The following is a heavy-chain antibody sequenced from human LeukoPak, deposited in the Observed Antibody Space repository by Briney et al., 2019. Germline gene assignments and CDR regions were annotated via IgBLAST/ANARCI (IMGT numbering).Heavy chain of an antibody. CDR3: ARRKTGTMEDY. D-gene: IGHD1-7*01. Sequence: SETLSLTCAVSGGSISSSSYYWGWVRQPPGKGLEWIGTINYSGNTYYNPSLKSRVTISVDTSKSQSSLKLSSVTAADTAVYYCARRKTGTMEDYWGQGTLVTVSS. CDR2: INYSGNT. J-gene: IGHJ4*02. CDR1: GGSISSSSYY. V-gene: IGHV4-39*01.